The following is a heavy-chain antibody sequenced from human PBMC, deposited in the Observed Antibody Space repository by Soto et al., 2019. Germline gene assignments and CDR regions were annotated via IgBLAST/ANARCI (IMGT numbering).Heavy chain of an antibody. J-gene: IGHJ4*02. D-gene: IGHD3-22*01. CDR3: NYDTRGSDY. CDR1: GYILTDYY. CDR2: INHSGGDT. Sequence: ASVKVSCKASGYILTDYYIYWVRQAPGQGLEWMGMINHSGGDTTYAQKFQDRLSLTWDTSTSTVYMDLRSLRSEDTAVYYCNYDTRGSDYWGQGTLGTVSS. V-gene: IGHV1-46*01.